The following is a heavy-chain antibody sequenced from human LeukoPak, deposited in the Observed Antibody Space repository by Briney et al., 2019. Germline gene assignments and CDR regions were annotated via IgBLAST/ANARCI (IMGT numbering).Heavy chain of an antibody. J-gene: IGHJ4*02. CDR1: GFTFSTYN. CDR2: MLSDESNK. D-gene: IGHD1-26*01. CDR3: AKGGVYRSAFDF. Sequence: GGSLRLSCAASGFTFSTYNMHWVRQAPGKGLEWVALMLSDESNKYHADSVKGRFTISRDNSKNALFLQMNSLRAEDTAVYYCAKGGVYRSAFDFWGQGTVVTVSS. V-gene: IGHV3-30*02.